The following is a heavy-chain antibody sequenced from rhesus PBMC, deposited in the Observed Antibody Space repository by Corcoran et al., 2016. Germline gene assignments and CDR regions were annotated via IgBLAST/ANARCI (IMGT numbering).Heavy chain of an antibody. Sequence: QLQLQESGPGLVTPSEPLSLTCAVSGASIRSSFWFWIRPAPGKGLEWIGYFHGSGSNTTYHTSLNSLVTLSRDTPKTQVSLKVSSVTAADTAVYYGARDRGTGTTSFLDDWGQGVLGTGSS. CDR2: FHGSGSNT. V-gene: IGHV4-169*02. CDR1: GASIRSSF. D-gene: IGHD1-7*02. CDR3: ARDRGTGTTSFLDD. J-gene: IGHJ4*01.